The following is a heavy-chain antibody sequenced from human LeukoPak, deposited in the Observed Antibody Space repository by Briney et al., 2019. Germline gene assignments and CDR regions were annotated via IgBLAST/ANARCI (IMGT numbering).Heavy chain of an antibody. CDR3: ARPTSWDGLRYYYYMDV. CDR1: GFTFSSYS. V-gene: IGHV3-48*01. Sequence: GGSLRLSCAASGFTFSSYSMNWVRQAPGKGLEWVSYISSSSSTIYYADSVKGRFTISRDNAKNSLYLQMNSLRAEDTAVYYCARPTSWDGLRYYYYMDVWGKGTTVTVSS. CDR2: ISSSSSTI. D-gene: IGHD5-12*01. J-gene: IGHJ6*03.